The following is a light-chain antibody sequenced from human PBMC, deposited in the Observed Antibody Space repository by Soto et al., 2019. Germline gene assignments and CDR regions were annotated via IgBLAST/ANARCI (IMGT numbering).Light chain of an antibody. CDR3: QQYYSTLWT. CDR2: WAS. J-gene: IGKJ1*01. V-gene: IGKV4-1*01. Sequence: DIVMTQSPDSLAVSLGERATINCKSSQRVLYSSNNKNYLAWYQQKPGQPPKXXIYWASTRESGVPDRFSGSGSGTDFTLTISSLQAEDVEVYYCQQYYSTLWTFGQGTKVDIK. CDR1: QRVLYSSNNKNY.